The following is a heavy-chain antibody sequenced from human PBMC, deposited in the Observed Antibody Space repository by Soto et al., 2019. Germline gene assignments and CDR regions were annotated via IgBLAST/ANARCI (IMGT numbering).Heavy chain of an antibody. J-gene: IGHJ5*02. CDR1: GYTFTSYA. D-gene: IGHD4-17*01. Sequence: GASVKVSCKASGYTFTSYAMHWVRQAPGQRLEWMGWINAGNGNTKYSQKFQGRVTITRDTSASTAYMELSSLRSEDTAVYYCARVYGDHQYPKYNWFDPWGQGTLVTVSS. V-gene: IGHV1-3*01. CDR3: ARVYGDHQYPKYNWFDP. CDR2: INAGNGNT.